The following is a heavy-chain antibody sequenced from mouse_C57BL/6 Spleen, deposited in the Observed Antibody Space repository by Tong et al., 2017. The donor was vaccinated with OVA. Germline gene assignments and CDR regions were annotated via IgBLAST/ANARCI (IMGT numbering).Heavy chain of an antibody. CDR2: ISDGGSYT. CDR3: ARITTVVEGYFDY. D-gene: IGHD1-1*01. J-gene: IGHJ2*01. Sequence: EVQLQESGGGLVKPGGSLKLSCAASGFTFSSYAMSWVRQTPEKRLEWVATISDGGSYTYYPDNVKGRFTISRDNAKNNLYLQMSHLKSEDTAMYYCARITTVVEGYFDYWGQGTTLTVSS. CDR1: GFTFSSYA. V-gene: IGHV5-4*01.